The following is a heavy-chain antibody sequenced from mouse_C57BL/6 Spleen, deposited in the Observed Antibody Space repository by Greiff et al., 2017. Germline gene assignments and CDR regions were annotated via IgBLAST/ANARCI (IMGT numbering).Heavy chain of an antibody. CDR1: GFSFNTYA. J-gene: IGHJ4*01. CDR3: VRHRGGSSFPYAMDY. Sequence: EVQLVESGGGLVQPKGSLKLSCAASGFSFNTYAMNWVRQAPGKGLEWVARIRSKSNNYATYYADSVKDRFTISRDDSESMLYLQMNNLKTEDTAMYYCVRHRGGSSFPYAMDYWGQGTSVTVSS. CDR2: IRSKSNNYAT. V-gene: IGHV10-1*01. D-gene: IGHD1-1*01.